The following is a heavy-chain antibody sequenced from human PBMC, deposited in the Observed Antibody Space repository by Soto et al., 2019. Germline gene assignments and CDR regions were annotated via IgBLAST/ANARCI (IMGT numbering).Heavy chain of an antibody. CDR1: GFTFSTYN. J-gene: IGHJ2*01. CDR3: ARDPNWGIWYFDL. Sequence: EVRLVESGGGLVKPGGSLRLSCVASGFTFSTYNMNWVRQAPGKGLEWVSSISSSSNYIYYADSVKGRFTISRDNAKNSLYLQVYSLRAEDTAVYYCARDPNWGIWYFDLWGRGTLFTVSS. V-gene: IGHV3-21*01. D-gene: IGHD7-27*01. CDR2: ISSSSNYI.